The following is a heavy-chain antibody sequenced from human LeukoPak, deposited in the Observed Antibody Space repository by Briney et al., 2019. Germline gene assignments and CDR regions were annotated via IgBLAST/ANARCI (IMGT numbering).Heavy chain of an antibody. V-gene: IGHV5-51*01. Sequence: GESLKISCKGSAYSFTSYWIGWVRQMAGKGLEWMGIIYPGDSDTRYSPSFQGQVTISADRSISTAHLQWSSLKVSYTGKYYCARASRDGFNQNFDFWGQGTLVTVCS. CDR1: AYSFTSYW. CDR2: IYPGDSDT. D-gene: IGHD5-24*01. CDR3: ARASRDGFNQNFDF. J-gene: IGHJ4*02.